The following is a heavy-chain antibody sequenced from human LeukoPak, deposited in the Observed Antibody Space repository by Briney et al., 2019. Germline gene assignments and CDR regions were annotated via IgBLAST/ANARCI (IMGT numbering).Heavy chain of an antibody. CDR3: ARDWQWQQRDGDAFYI. J-gene: IGHJ3*02. D-gene: IGHD6-13*01. CDR1: GFTFSGYW. V-gene: IGHV3-7*04. CDR2: IKQDGSEK. Sequence: GGSLRLSCAASGFTFSGYWMSWVRQAPGKGLEWVANIKQDGSEKYYVDSVKGRFTISRDNAKNSLFLQMNSLRAEDTAVYYCARDWQWQQRDGDAFYIWGQGTMVTVS.